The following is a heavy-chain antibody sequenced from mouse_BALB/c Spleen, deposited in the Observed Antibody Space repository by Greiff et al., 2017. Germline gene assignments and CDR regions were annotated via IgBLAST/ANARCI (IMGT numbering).Heavy chain of an antibody. Sequence: DVMLVESGGGLVKPGGSLKLSCAASGFTFSSYTMSWVRQTPEKRLEWVATISSGGSYTYYPDSVKGRFTISRDNAKNTLYLQMSSLKSEDTAMYYCTRDRAHYYGRPNYFDYWGQGTTLTVSS. D-gene: IGHD1-1*01. CDR3: TRDRAHYYGRPNYFDY. J-gene: IGHJ2*01. V-gene: IGHV5-6-4*01. CDR2: ISSGGSYT. CDR1: GFTFSSYT.